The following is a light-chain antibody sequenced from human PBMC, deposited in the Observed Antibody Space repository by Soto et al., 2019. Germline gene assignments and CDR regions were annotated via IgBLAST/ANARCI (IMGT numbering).Light chain of an antibody. CDR2: DAS. CDR3: QQYDNLPLT. V-gene: IGKV1-33*01. J-gene: IGKJ4*01. CDR1: QDIKNY. Sequence: DIQMTQSPSSLSSCVGDRFTITCQASQDIKNYLNWYQQKSGKAPKLLIYDASDLETGVPSRFSGSGSGTDFTFTINSLQPEDIATYYCQQYDNLPLTFGGGTKVDIK.